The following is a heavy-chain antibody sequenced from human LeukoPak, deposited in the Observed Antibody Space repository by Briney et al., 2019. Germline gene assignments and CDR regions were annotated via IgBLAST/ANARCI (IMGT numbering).Heavy chain of an antibody. V-gene: IGHV3-23*01. D-gene: IGHD5-18*01. Sequence: PGGSLRLSCAASGFTFSDYAMSWVRQAPGKGLEWVSAISGSGGSTYYADSVKGRFTISRDNSKNTLYLQMNSLRAEDTAVYYCAKDPGGYSYGPQLDYWGQGTLVTVSS. CDR1: GFTFSDYA. CDR2: ISGSGGST. CDR3: AKDPGGYSYGPQLDY. J-gene: IGHJ4*02.